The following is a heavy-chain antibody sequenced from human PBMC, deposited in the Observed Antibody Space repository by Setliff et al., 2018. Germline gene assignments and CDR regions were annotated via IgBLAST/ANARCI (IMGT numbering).Heavy chain of an antibody. CDR2: IYIRGGT. CDR1: GGSITDENSW. V-gene: IGHV4-61*02. J-gene: IGHJ5*02. CDR3: AVDHVTNIAESGYGYTRIDP. Sequence: SETLSLTCTDSGGSITDENSWWAWIRQPAGKRPEWLGLIYIRGGTDYNPSLKSRVTISLDTSRNQFSLNLTSVTAADTAVYYCAVDHVTNIAESGYGYTRIDPWGQGIPVTVSS. D-gene: IGHD6-19*01.